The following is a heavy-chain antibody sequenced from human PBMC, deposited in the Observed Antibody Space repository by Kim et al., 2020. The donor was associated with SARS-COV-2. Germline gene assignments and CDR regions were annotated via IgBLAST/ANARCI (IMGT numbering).Heavy chain of an antibody. Sequence: GGSLRLSCVASGFIFNHFALTWVRQAPGKGLEWVSSISGPDTNTYYPDSVKGRFTISRDNSKNTLYLQMNSLRVEDTAVYHCAKRLAFPGFSSFDYLGQG. CDR2: ISGPDTNT. CDR3: AKRLAFPGFSSFDY. CDR1: GFIFNHFA. J-gene: IGHJ4*02. D-gene: IGHD2-21*01. V-gene: IGHV3-23*01.